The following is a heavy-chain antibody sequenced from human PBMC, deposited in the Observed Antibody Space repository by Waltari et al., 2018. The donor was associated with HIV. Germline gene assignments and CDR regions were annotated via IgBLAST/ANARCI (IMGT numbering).Heavy chain of an antibody. CDR1: GFTFSSYW. D-gene: IGHD3-3*01. CDR3: ARSLYYDFWSAYPPDY. CDR2: VGSEGNST. V-gene: IGHV3-74*03. J-gene: IGHJ4*02. Sequence: EVKLVESGGRLVQPRGSLRLSCVASGFTFSSYWMHWVRQAPGKGLVWISRVGSEGNSTVYAYSVKGRFTISRDNAKNTLFLQINSLRVEDTAVYFCARSLYYDFWSAYPPDYWGQGTRVTVSS.